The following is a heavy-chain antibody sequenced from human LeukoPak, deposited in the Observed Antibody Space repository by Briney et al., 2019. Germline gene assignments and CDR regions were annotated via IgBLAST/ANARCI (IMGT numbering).Heavy chain of an antibody. D-gene: IGHD3-10*01. CDR3: AREDEHGSGSLNVRSFDY. Sequence: PGGSLRLSCAASGFTVSSNYMSWVRQAPGKGLEWVSVIYSGGSTYYADSVKGRFTISRDNSKNTLYLQMNSLRAEDTAEYYCAREDEHGSGSLNVRSFDYWGQGTLVTVSS. V-gene: IGHV3-66*01. CDR2: IYSGGST. J-gene: IGHJ4*02. CDR1: GFTVSSNY.